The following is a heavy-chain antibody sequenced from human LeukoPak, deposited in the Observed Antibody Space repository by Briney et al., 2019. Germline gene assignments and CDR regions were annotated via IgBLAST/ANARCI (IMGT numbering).Heavy chain of an antibody. J-gene: IGHJ1*01. D-gene: IGHD6-13*01. Sequence: SETLSLTCIVSGGSISTYYWGWIRQPPGKGLEWIGYIYYSGSTNYNPSLKSRVTISVDTSKNQFSLKLSSVTASDTAVYYCARHGGYSSPYLHWGQGTLVTVSS. CDR3: ARHGGYSSPYLH. CDR2: IYYSGST. CDR1: GGSISTYY. V-gene: IGHV4-59*08.